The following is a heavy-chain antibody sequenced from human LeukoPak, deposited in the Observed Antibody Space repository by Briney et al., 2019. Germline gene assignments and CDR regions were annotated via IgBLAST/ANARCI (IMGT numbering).Heavy chain of an antibody. Sequence: GASVKVSCKASGYTFTGYYMHWVRQAPGQGLEWMGWINPNSGGTNYAQKFQGRVTMTRDTSISTAYMELSRLRSDDTAVYYCARVRGTSSSIAARPVYYMDVWGKGTTVTVSS. CDR2: INPNSGGT. D-gene: IGHD6-6*01. V-gene: IGHV1-2*02. CDR3: ARVRGTSSSIAARPVYYMDV. CDR1: GYTFTGYY. J-gene: IGHJ6*03.